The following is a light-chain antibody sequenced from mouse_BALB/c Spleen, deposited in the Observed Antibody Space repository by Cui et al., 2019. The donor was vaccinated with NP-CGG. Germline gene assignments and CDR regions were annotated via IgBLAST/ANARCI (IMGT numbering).Light chain of an antibody. V-gene: IGLV1*01. Sequence: AVVTQESALTTSPGETVTLTCRSSTGAVTTINYANWVQEKPDHLFTGLIGGTNNRAPGVPTRFSGSLIGDKAALTITGAQTEDEAMYFCALWYSNHWVFGGGTKLTVL. CDR2: GTN. CDR1: TGAVTTINY. J-gene: IGLJ1*01. CDR3: ALWYSNHWV.